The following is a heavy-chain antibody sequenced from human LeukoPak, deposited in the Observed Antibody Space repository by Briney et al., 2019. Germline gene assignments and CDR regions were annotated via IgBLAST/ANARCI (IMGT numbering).Heavy chain of an antibody. D-gene: IGHD3-10*01. J-gene: IGHJ3*02. V-gene: IGHV3-74*01. Sequence: PGGSLRLSCAASGFTFSNYWMHWVRQAPGKGLVWVSRINSDGINTSYADSVKGRFTISRDNAKNSLYLQMDSLRAEDTAVYYCATFGSPPVGAFDIWGQGTMVTVSS. CDR3: ATFGSPPVGAFDI. CDR1: GFTFSNYW. CDR2: INSDGINT.